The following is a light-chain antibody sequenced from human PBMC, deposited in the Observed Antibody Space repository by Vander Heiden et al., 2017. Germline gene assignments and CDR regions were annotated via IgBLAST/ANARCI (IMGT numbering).Light chain of an antibody. CDR1: SSDIGAYFF. J-gene: IGLJ3*02. V-gene: IGLV2-14*01. CDR2: EVN. CDR3: SSFTGASTLG. Sequence: QSALTQPASVSGSLGQSITISCSGTSSDIGAYFFVSWYQQRPGKAPKLIIYEVNNRPSGVSSRFSGSKSGNTASLTISGLQAADEADYHCSSFTGASTLGFGGGTKVTVL.